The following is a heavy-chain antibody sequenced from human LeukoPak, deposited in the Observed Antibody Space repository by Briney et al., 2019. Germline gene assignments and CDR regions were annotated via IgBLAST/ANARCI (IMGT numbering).Heavy chain of an antibody. Sequence: SVKVSCKASGGTFSSYAISWVRQAPGQGLEWMGGIIPIFGTANYAQKFQGRVTITTNESTSTAYMELSSLRSEDTAVYYCARDSVRFLEWSYFADAFDIWGQGTMVTVSS. CDR2: IIPIFGTA. CDR1: GGTFSSYA. V-gene: IGHV1-69*05. D-gene: IGHD3-3*01. J-gene: IGHJ3*02. CDR3: ARDSVRFLEWSYFADAFDI.